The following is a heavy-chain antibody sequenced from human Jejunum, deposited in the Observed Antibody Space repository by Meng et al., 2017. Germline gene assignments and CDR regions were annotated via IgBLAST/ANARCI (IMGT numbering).Heavy chain of an antibody. CDR3: ARGVILGTSRCLDS. D-gene: IGHD7-27*01. V-gene: IGHV1-2*02. J-gene: IGHJ4*02. Sequence: QVQLLQSGAGVKKPGASLKVSCKASGYCFTTYWLHWVRQAHGPGLEWMGYINPNSGDTNYAQKFQGRVTMTRDTSISTAYMELSNLRSDDTAVYYCARGVILGTSRCLDSWGQGTLVTVSS. CDR1: GYCFTTYW. CDR2: INPNSGDT.